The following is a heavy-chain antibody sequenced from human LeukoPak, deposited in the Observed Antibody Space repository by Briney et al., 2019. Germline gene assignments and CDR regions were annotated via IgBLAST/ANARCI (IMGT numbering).Heavy chain of an antibody. CDR1: GDSINSLDL. J-gene: IGHJ4*02. CDR3: AGLEGRYSSGLYYYYFDY. V-gene: IGHV4-4*02. CDR2: MYLSGTT. D-gene: IGHD3-22*01. Sequence: PSETLSLTCTVSGDSINSLDLWSWVRQPPGKGLEWIGEMYLSGTTHSNPSVKSRVTISIDKSKNQFFLNLSSVTAADTAVYYCAGLEGRYSSGLYYYYFDYWGQGTLVTVSS.